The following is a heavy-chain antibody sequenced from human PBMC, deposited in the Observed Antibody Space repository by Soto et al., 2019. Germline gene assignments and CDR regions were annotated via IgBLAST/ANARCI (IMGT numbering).Heavy chain of an antibody. Sequence: GGSLRLSCAAFGFTFSDHYMDWVRQAPGKGLELVGRIRNKANSYTTEYAASVKGRFTISRDDSKNSLFLQMNSLKTEDTAVYYCSRAGILTTPYYFDYWGQGTLVTVSS. CDR2: IRNKANSYTT. D-gene: IGHD4-4*01. CDR3: SRAGILTTPYYFDY. J-gene: IGHJ4*01. CDR1: GFTFSDHY. V-gene: IGHV3-72*01.